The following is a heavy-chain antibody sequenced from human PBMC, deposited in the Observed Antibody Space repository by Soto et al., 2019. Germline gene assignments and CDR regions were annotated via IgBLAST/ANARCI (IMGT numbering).Heavy chain of an antibody. J-gene: IGHJ6*01. D-gene: IGHD2-15*01. V-gene: IGHV3-23*01. Sequence: EVQLLESGGGLVQPGGSLRLSCAASGFTFSSYAMSWVRQAPGKGLEWVSGISGSGGNTDYADSVKGRFTISRDNSKNRLYLQMNSLRAEDTALYYCAKNGDCGGGTCYSYYSYDVAVWGQGTTVTVSS. CDR1: GFTFSSYA. CDR2: ISGSGGNT. CDR3: AKNGDCGGGTCYSYYSYDVAV.